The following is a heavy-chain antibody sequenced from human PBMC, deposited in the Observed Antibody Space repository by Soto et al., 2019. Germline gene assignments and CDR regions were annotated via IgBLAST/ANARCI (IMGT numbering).Heavy chain of an antibody. Sequence: PGGSLRLSCASSGFTVSSNYMSLVRQAPGKGLEWVSVIYSGGSTYYADSVKGRFTISRDNSKNTLYLQMNSLRAEDTAVYYCARGGRYDFWSGYYNWYFDLWGRGTLVTVSS. V-gene: IGHV3-66*01. CDR3: ARGGRYDFWSGYYNWYFDL. CDR1: GFTVSSNY. CDR2: IYSGGST. D-gene: IGHD3-3*01. J-gene: IGHJ2*01.